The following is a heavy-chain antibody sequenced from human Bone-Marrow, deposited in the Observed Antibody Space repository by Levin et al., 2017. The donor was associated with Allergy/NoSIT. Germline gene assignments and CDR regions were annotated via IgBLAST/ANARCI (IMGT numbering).Heavy chain of an antibody. CDR1: GFTFNSYA. V-gene: IGHV3-23*01. D-gene: IGHD6-19*01. CDR3: AKGAGWVAGAVALI. CDR2: ISGSGSST. J-gene: IGHJ4*02. Sequence: VASVKVSCAASGFTFNSYALSWARQAPGKGLEWVSAISGSGSSTYYADSVKGRFTISRDNSKTTLYLQMNSLRAEDTAVYYCAKGAGWVAGAVALIWGQGTLVTVSS.